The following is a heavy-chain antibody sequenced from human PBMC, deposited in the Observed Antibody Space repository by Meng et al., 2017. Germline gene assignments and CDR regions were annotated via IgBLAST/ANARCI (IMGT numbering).Heavy chain of an antibody. CDR2: SNHSGST. CDR3: ASSGYSYGYRFDY. D-gene: IGHD5-18*01. J-gene: IGHJ4*02. CDR1: GGSFSGYY. Sequence: VQRQQWVAGLLKPSETLSLTCAVYGGSFSGYYWSWIRQPPGKGLEWIGESNHSGSTNYNPSLKSRVTISVDTSKNQFSLKLSSVTAADTAVYYCASSGYSYGYRFDYWGQGTLVTVSS. V-gene: IGHV4-34*01.